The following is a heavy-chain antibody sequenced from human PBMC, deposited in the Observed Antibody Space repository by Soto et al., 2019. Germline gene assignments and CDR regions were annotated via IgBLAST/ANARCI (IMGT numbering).Heavy chain of an antibody. CDR1: GFSFGSYA. CDR2: ISGSGGSR. V-gene: IGHV3-23*01. D-gene: IGHD2-8*02. CDR3: AKLSATGGNFDY. Sequence: GGSLRLSCEASGFSFGSYAMSWVRQAPGAGLEWVSSISGSGGSRDPSDSVKGRFTISRDNSKNTLYLQMNSLRAEDTAVYYCAKLSATGGNFDYWGQGTLVTVSS. J-gene: IGHJ4*02.